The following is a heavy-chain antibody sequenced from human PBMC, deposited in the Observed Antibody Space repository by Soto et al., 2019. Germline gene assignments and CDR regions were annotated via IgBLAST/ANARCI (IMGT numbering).Heavy chain of an antibody. V-gene: IGHV1-18*04. D-gene: IGHD3-22*01. CDR3: ARDYYDSSGYLAQNDAFDI. Sequence: ASVKVSCKASGYTFTSYGISWVRQAPGQGLEWMGWISAYNGNTNYAQKLQGRVTMTADTSTSTAYMELRSLRSDDTAVYYCARDYYDSSGYLAQNDAFDIWGQGTMVTVSS. J-gene: IGHJ3*02. CDR1: GYTFTSYG. CDR2: ISAYNGNT.